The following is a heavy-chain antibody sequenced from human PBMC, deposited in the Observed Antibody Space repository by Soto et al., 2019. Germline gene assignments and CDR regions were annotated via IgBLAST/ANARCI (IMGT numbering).Heavy chain of an antibody. D-gene: IGHD3-9*01. CDR3: LLDWFHVEGMDV. V-gene: IGHV3-30-3*01. CDR1: GFTFSSYA. J-gene: IGHJ6*01. Sequence: QVQLVESGGGVVQPGRSLRLSCAASGFTFSSYAMHWVRQAPGKGLEWVAVISYDGSNKYYADSVKGRFTISRDNSKNTLYLQMNSLRAEDTAVYYCLLDWFHVEGMDVW. CDR2: ISYDGSNK.